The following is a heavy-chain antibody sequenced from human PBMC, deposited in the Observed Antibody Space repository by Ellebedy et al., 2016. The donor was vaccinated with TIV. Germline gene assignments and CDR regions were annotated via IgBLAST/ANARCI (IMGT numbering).Heavy chain of an antibody. CDR3: AGSQMHEFGSYPGFDY. Sequence: MPSETLSLTCTVSGGSISSYYWSWIRQPAGKGLEWIGRIYTSGSTKSNPSLKSRVTMSVDTSKNQFSLKLSSVTAADTAGYDCAGSQMHEFGSYPGFDYWGQGTLVTVSS. CDR2: IYTSGST. D-gene: IGHD1-26*01. V-gene: IGHV4-4*07. CDR1: GGSISSYY. J-gene: IGHJ4*02.